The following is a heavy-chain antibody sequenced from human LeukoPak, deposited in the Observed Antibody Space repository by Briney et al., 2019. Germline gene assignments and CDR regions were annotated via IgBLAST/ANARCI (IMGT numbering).Heavy chain of an antibody. Sequence: SETLSLTCTVSGGSISSSSSYWGWIRQPPGKGLEWIGSIYYSGSSFDNPALKSRVTISVDTSKNQFSLKLSSVTAADTAVYYCARHRSGWLQSSFDYWGQGTLVTVSS. CDR1: GGSISSSSSY. CDR3: ARHRSGWLQSSFDY. V-gene: IGHV4-39*01. D-gene: IGHD5-24*01. J-gene: IGHJ4*02. CDR2: IYYSGSS.